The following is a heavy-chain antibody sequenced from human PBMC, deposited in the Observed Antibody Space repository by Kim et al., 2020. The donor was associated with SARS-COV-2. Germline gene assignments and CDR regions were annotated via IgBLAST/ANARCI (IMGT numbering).Heavy chain of an antibody. J-gene: IGHJ3*02. CDR1: GFTFSSYG. V-gene: IGHV3-30*18. CDR3: AKVKNYGSGSYDLYDAFDI. CDR2: ISYDGSNK. Sequence: GGSLRLSCAASGFTFSSYGMHWVRQAPGKGLEWVAVISYDGSNKYYADSVKGRFTISRDNSKNTLYLQMNSLRAEDTAVYYCAKVKNYGSGSYDLYDAFDIWGQGTMVTVSS. D-gene: IGHD3-10*01.